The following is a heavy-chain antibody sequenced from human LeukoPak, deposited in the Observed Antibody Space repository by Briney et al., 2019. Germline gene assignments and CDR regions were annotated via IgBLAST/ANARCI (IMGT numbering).Heavy chain of an antibody. CDR1: GFTFSSYE. CDR3: ARGRALYYYDSSGYYY. CDR2: ISSSGSTI. Sequence: GGSLRLSCAASGFTFSSYEMNWVHQAPGKGLEWVSYISSSGSTIYYADSVKGRFTISRDNAKNSLCLQMNSLRAEDTAVYYCARGRALYYYDSSGYYYWGQGTLVTVSS. J-gene: IGHJ4*02. V-gene: IGHV3-48*03. D-gene: IGHD3-22*01.